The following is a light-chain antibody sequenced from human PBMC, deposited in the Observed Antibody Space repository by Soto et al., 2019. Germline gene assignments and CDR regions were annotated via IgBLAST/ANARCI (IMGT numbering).Light chain of an antibody. CDR1: QSVTNNY. Sequence: EVVLPQSPGTLSLSPGESAPLSCRASQSVTNNYFAWYQQKPGQAPRLLIFGSSDRATGIPDRFSGSGSGTDFTLTISRLEPEDFAVYYCHQYGSSPPYTFGQGTKLEIK. CDR3: HQYGSSPPYT. V-gene: IGKV3-20*01. CDR2: GSS. J-gene: IGKJ2*01.